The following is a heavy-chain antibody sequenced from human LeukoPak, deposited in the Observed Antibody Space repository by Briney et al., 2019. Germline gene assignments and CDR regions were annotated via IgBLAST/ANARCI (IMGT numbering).Heavy chain of an antibody. D-gene: IGHD6-13*01. CDR2: IYYTGCT. CDR3: ARRAGAAAGYYYYMDV. J-gene: IGHJ6*03. V-gene: IGHV4-39*01. CDR1: GGSISSSSYY. Sequence: SETLSLTCTVSGGSISSSSYYWGWIRQPPGKGLEWIGSIYYTGCTHYNPSLKTRATISADTSKNQFSLRLSSATTAETAVYCCARRAGAAAGYYYYMDVWGRGTTVSISS.